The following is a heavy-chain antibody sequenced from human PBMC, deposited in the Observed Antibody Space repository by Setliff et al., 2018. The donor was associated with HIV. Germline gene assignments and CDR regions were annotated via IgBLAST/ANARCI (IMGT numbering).Heavy chain of an antibody. V-gene: IGHV1-3*03. D-gene: IGHD3-3*01. Sequence: AASVKVSCKASGYTFTSYAMHWVRQAPGQRLEWMGWIKAGNGNTKYSQEFQGRVTITRDTSASTAYMELSSLKSEDMAVYYCARGATYYNLWTPPPPIFYWGPGTPVTASS. CDR1: GYTFTSYA. CDR3: ARGATYYNLWTPPPPIFY. J-gene: IGHJ4*02. CDR2: IKAGNGNT.